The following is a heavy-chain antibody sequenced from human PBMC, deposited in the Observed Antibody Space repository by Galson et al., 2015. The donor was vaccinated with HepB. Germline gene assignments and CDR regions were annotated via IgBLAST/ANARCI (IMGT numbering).Heavy chain of an antibody. Sequence: SLRLSCAASGFTFSNYAMTWVRQAPGKGLEWVSASSGSGRNTYYADSVKGRFTISRDNSKNTLYLQMNSLRAEDTAVYYCAKLEGLGYYYGMDVWGQGTTVTVSS. CDR2: SSGSGRNT. CDR3: AKLEGLGYYYGMDV. CDR1: GFTFSNYA. D-gene: IGHD3-3*01. J-gene: IGHJ6*02. V-gene: IGHV3-23*01.